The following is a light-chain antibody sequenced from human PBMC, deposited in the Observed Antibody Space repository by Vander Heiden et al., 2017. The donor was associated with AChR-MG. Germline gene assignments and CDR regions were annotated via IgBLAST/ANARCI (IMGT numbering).Light chain of an antibody. CDR3: HQDGSSPFT. Sequence: EIVLTQSPGTLSLSPGERATLSCRASQSLSSSHLAWYHQTPGQAPRLLMFGASSRAIGIPDRLSGSGSGTDFSLTISRLEPEDFAVYYCHQDGSSPFTFGGGTKVEIK. CDR1: QSLSSSH. J-gene: IGKJ4*01. V-gene: IGKV3-20*01. CDR2: GAS.